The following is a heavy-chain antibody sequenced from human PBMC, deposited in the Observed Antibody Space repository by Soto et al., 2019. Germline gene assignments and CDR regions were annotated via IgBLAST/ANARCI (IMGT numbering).Heavy chain of an antibody. Sequence: GGSLRLSCAASGFTFSSYWMSWVRQAPGKGLEWVANIKQDGSEKYYVDSVKGRFTISRDNSKNSLYLHMNSLRAEDTAVYYCARDPSPYYDFWSGYFLHWGQGTLVTVSS. J-gene: IGHJ4*02. CDR1: GFTFSSYW. V-gene: IGHV3-7*01. CDR3: ARDPSPYYDFWSGYFLH. CDR2: IKQDGSEK. D-gene: IGHD3-3*01.